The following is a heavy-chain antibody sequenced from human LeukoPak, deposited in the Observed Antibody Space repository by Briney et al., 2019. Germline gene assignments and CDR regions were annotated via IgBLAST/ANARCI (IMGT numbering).Heavy chain of an antibody. CDR3: AKALRSIVTDAFDI. V-gene: IGHV3-9*01. D-gene: IGHD2-21*01. J-gene: IGHJ3*02. Sequence: GRSLRLSCAASGFTFDDYAMHWVRQAPGKGLEWVSGISWNSGSIGYADSVKGRFTISRDNAKNSLYLQMNSLRAEDTALYYCAKALRSIVTDAFDIWGQGTMVTVSS. CDR2: ISWNSGSI. CDR1: GFTFDDYA.